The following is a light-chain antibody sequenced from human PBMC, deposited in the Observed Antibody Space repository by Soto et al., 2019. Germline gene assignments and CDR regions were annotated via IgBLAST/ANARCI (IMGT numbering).Light chain of an antibody. Sequence: QSVLTQPPSASGTPGKRVTISCSGRSSNIGSNTVNWYQQLPGTAPKLLIYTNDQRPSGVPDRFSGSKSGTSASLAISGLQFEDEADYHCSSWDDNLDAEVFGAGTKLTVL. CDR1: SSNIGSNT. V-gene: IGLV1-44*01. J-gene: IGLJ1*01. CDR3: SSWDDNLDAEV. CDR2: TND.